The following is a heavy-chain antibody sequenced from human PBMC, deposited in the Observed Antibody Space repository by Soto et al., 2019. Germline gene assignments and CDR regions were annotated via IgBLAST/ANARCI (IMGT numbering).Heavy chain of an antibody. CDR2: ISSSSSYI. J-gene: IGHJ4*02. D-gene: IGHD4-4*01. CDR1: GFTFSSYS. V-gene: IGHV3-21*01. Sequence: EVQLVESGGGLVKPGGSLRLSCAASGFTFSSYSMNWVRQAPGKGLEWVSSISSSSSYIYYAYSVKGRFTISRDNAKNSLYLQMNSLRAEDTAVYYCAREMSYSNYFDYWGQGTLVTVSS. CDR3: AREMSYSNYFDY.